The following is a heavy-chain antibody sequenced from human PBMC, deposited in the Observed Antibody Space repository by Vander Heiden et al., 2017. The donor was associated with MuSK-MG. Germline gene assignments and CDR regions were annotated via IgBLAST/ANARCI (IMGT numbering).Heavy chain of an antibody. Sequence: QVQLQESGPGLVKPSETLSLTCTVSGCSISSYYWSWIRQPPGKGLEWIGYIYYSGSTNYNPSLKSRVTISVDTSKNQFSLKLSSVTAADTAVYYCARVPSGDEVWSGYYKPHYYYYMDVWGKGTTVTVSS. CDR2: IYYSGST. J-gene: IGHJ6*03. CDR3: ARVPSGDEVWSGYYKPHYYYYMDV. D-gene: IGHD3-3*01. CDR1: GCSISSYY. V-gene: IGHV4-59*01.